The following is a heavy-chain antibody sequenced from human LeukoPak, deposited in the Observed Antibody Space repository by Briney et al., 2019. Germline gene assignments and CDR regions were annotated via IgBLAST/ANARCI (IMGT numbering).Heavy chain of an antibody. CDR3: AKACIVGPIGGGIDY. D-gene: IGHD1-26*01. J-gene: IGHJ4*02. CDR1: GFTFSSYG. Sequence: PGGSLRLSCAASGFTFSSYGMHWVRQAPGKGLEWVAFIRYDGSNKYYADSVKGRFTISRDNSKNTLYLQMNSLRAEDTAVHYCAKACIVGPIGGGIDYWGQGTLVTVSS. V-gene: IGHV3-30*02. CDR2: IRYDGSNK.